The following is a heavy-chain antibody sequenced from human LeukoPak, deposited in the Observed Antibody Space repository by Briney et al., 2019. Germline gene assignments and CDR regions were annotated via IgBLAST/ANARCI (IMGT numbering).Heavy chain of an antibody. J-gene: IGHJ4*02. Sequence: PGGSVRLSCAASGFTFSSQWMSWVRQARGKGLEWLANIKQDGSVKYYVDSVKGRFTISRDNAKRSLYMQMNSLRAENTAVYYCARDFGPGLCTYFDYWGQGTLVTVSS. D-gene: IGHD3-10*01. V-gene: IGHV3-7*01. CDR2: IKQDGSVK. CDR1: GFTFSSQW. CDR3: ARDFGPGLCTYFDY.